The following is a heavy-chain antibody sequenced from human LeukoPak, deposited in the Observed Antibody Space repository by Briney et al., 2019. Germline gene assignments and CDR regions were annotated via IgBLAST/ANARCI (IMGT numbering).Heavy chain of an antibody. V-gene: IGHV4-34*01. CDR2: INHSGST. Sequence: PSETLSLTCAVYGGSFSGYYWSWIRQPPGKGLEWIGEINHSGSTNYNPSLKSRVTISVDPSKNQFSLKLSSVTAADTAVYYCATLYCSSTSCPFDYWGQGTLVTVSS. D-gene: IGHD2-2*01. J-gene: IGHJ4*02. CDR3: ATLYCSSTSCPFDY. CDR1: GGSFSGYY.